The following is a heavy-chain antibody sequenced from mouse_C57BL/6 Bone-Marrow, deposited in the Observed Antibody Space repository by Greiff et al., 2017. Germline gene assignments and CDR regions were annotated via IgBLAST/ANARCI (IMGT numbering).Heavy chain of an antibody. J-gene: IGHJ2*01. CDR1: GYSITSDY. Sequence: EVKLVESGPGLAKPSQTLSLTCSVTGYSITSDYWTWLRKFPGNKLEYMGYISYSGSTYYNPSLKSRISITRDTSKNQYYLQLNSVTTEDTSTYYCARWGMYFDYWGQGTTLTVSS. CDR3: ARWGMYFDY. D-gene: IGHD2-10*02. CDR2: ISYSGST. V-gene: IGHV3-8*01.